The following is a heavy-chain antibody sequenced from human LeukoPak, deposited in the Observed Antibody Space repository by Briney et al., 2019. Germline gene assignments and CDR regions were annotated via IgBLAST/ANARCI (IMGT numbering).Heavy chain of an antibody. D-gene: IGHD4-17*01. Sequence: ASVKVSCKASGYTFTSYDINWVRQAPGQGLEWMGWISAYNGNTNYAQKLQGRVTMTTDTSTSTAYMELRSLRSDDTAVYYCARCPKSLTTRWFDPWGQGTLVTVSS. CDR3: ARCPKSLTTRWFDP. CDR2: ISAYNGNT. V-gene: IGHV1-18*01. CDR1: GYTFTSYD. J-gene: IGHJ5*02.